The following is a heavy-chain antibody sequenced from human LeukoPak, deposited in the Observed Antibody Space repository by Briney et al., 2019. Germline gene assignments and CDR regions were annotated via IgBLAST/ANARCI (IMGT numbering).Heavy chain of an antibody. CDR1: GFTFSSYE. J-gene: IGHJ4*02. D-gene: IGHD5-18*01. CDR2: ISSSGSTI. Sequence: GGSLRLSCAASGFTFSSYEMNWVRQAPGKGLEWVSYISSSGSTIYYADSVKGRFTISRDNAKNSLYLQMNSLRAEDTAVYYCAREGLGYGDFDYWGQGTLVTVSS. CDR3: AREGLGYGDFDY. V-gene: IGHV3-48*03.